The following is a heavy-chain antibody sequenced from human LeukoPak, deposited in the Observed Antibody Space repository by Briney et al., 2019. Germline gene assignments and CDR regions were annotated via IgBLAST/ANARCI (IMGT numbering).Heavy chain of an antibody. CDR1: GFTFDDYA. D-gene: IGHD1-26*01. V-gene: IGHV3-9*01. J-gene: IGHJ4*02. CDR3: AKDLFPVGIVGGAMDY. Sequence: PGGSLRLSCAASGFTFDDYAMHWVRQAPGKGLEWVSGISWNSGSIGYADSVKGRFTTSRDNAKNSLYLQMNSLRAEDTALYYCAKDLFPVGIVGGAMDYWGQGTLVTVSS. CDR2: ISWNSGSI.